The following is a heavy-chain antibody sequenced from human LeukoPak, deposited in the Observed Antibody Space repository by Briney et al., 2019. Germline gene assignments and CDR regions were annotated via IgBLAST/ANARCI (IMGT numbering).Heavy chain of an antibody. CDR3: ARARKQQLADY. J-gene: IGHJ4*02. Sequence: GGSLRLSCAASGFTFSSYWMHWVRQAPGKGLVWVSRINTDGSSTSYADSVKGRFTISRDNAKNTLYLQMNSLRAEDTAVYYCARARKQQLADYWGQGTLVTVSS. V-gene: IGHV3-74*01. CDR1: GFTFSSYW. CDR2: INTDGSST. D-gene: IGHD6-13*01.